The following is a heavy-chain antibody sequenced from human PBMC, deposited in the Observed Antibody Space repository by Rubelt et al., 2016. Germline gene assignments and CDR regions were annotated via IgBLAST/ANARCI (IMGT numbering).Heavy chain of an antibody. CDR2: IRSTSFGGTT. CDR3: ARTGRNSGYYYYGLDV. Sequence: KGLEWLGFIRSTSFGGTTAFAASVEGRFTISRDDSRWISYLQQKSLQPEDTAVYYCARTGRNSGYYYYGLDVWGQGTTVTVSS. D-gene: IGHD2/OR15-2a*01. V-gene: IGHV3-49*02. J-gene: IGHJ6*02.